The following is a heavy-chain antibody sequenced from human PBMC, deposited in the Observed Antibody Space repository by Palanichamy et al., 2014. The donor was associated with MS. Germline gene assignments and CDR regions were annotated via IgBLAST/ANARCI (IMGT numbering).Heavy chain of an antibody. CDR3: ARNRVFDY. V-gene: IGHV4-59*01. CDR2: NSGST. D-gene: IGHD3-10*01. Sequence: NSGSTNYNPSLKSRVTISVDTSKNQFSLTPSSVTAADTAVYYCARNRVFDYWGQGTLVTVSS. J-gene: IGHJ4*02.